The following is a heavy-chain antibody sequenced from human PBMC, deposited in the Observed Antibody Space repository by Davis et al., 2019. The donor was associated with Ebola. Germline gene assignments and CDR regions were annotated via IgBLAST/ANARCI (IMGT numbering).Heavy chain of an antibody. CDR3: ARKYCSSTSCYTRYGMDV. D-gene: IGHD2-2*02. CDR1: GYTFTSYG. Sequence: ASVKVSCKASGYTFTSYGISWVRQAPGQGLEWMGWISAYNGNTNYAQKLQGRVTMTTDTSTNTAYMELRSLRSDDTAVYYCARKYCSSTSCYTRYGMDVWGQGTTVTVSS. V-gene: IGHV1-18*01. J-gene: IGHJ6*02. CDR2: ISAYNGNT.